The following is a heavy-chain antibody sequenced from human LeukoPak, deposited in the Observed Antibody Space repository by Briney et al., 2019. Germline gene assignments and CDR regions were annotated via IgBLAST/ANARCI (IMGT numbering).Heavy chain of an antibody. CDR3: ASCDDYSGSPYFGY. J-gene: IGHJ4*02. Sequence: SETLSLTCTVSGGSISSSSYCWGWIRQPPGKGLEWIGSIYYSGSTYYNPSLKSRVTISVDTSKNQFSLKLSSVTAADTAVYYCASCDDYSGSPYFGYWGQGTLVTVSS. D-gene: IGHD1-26*01. V-gene: IGHV4-39*01. CDR1: GGSISSSSYC. CDR2: IYYSGST.